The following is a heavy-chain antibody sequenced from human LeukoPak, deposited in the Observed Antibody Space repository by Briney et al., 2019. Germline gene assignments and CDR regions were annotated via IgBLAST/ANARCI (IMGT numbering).Heavy chain of an antibody. J-gene: IGHJ4*02. Sequence: PGGSLRLSCAASGFTFSSYWMHWVRQTPRKGLVWVSRISGDGSSTTYAESVKGRFTISRDNAKNTLYLEMNSLRAEDTAVYYCARELPFDYWGQGTLVTVSS. V-gene: IGHV3-74*01. CDR1: GFTFSSYW. CDR2: ISGDGSST. CDR3: ARELPFDY.